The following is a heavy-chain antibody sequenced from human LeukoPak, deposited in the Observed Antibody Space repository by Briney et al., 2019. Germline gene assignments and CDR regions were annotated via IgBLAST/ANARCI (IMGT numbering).Heavy chain of an antibody. CDR1: GFTFSNYV. J-gene: IGHJ4*02. CDR3: ARIYVWGSYSPYYFDY. Sequence: GGSLRLSCAASGFTFSNYVMSWVRQAPGKGLEWVSGISGSGDSTYYADSVKGRFTISRDNSKNTLYLQMNGLRAEDTAVYYCARIYVWGSYSPYYFDYWGQGILVTVSS. V-gene: IGHV3-23*01. CDR2: ISGSGDST. D-gene: IGHD3-16*01.